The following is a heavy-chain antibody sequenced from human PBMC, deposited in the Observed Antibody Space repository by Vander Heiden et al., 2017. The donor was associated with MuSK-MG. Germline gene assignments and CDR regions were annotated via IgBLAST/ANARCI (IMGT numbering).Heavy chain of an antibody. J-gene: IGHJ4*02. Sequence: QLQLQESGPGLVKPSETLSLICTGSGGSISGGNFYWSWIRQPPGKGLEWIGSFHYSGSTYYNPSLKSRVTISVDTSQNRFSLKLSSVTAADTAVYYCARRPASSGWFGDHWGQGNLVTVSS. CDR3: ARRPASSGWFGDH. D-gene: IGHD6-13*01. V-gene: IGHV4-39*01. CDR2: FHYSGST. CDR1: GGSISGGNFY.